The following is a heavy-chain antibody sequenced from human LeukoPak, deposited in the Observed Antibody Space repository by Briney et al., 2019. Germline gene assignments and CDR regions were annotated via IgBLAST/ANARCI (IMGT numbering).Heavy chain of an antibody. Sequence: GGSLRLSCAASGFTFSDYYMSWIRQAPGKGLEWVSSISSSSSYIYYADSVKGRFTIFRDNAKNSLYLQMNSPRAEDTAVYYCAREPQVSGGFDYWGQGTLVTVSS. CDR3: AREPQVSGGFDY. D-gene: IGHD1-14*01. J-gene: IGHJ4*02. V-gene: IGHV3-11*06. CDR1: GFTFSDYY. CDR2: ISSSSSYI.